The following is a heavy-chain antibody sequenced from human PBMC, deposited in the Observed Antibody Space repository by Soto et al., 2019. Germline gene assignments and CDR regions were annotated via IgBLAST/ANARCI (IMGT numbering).Heavy chain of an antibody. D-gene: IGHD3-3*01. V-gene: IGHV3-9*01. CDR1: GYTFDDYA. CDR2: ISWNSGSI. CDR3: ARDHYDFWSGYYDWFDP. J-gene: IGHJ5*02. Sequence: GGSLRLSCAASGYTFDDYAMHWVRQAPGKGLEWVSGISWNSGSICYADSVKGRFTISRDNSKNSLCLQMNSLRAEDTAVYYCARDHYDFWSGYYDWFDPWGQGTLVTVSS.